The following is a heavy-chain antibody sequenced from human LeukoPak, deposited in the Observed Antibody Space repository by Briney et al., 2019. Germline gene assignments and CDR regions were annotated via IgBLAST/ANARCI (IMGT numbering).Heavy chain of an antibody. D-gene: IGHD4-17*01. V-gene: IGHV1-69*05. J-gene: IGHJ4*02. CDR3: ARGDFHDDYGDYPFDY. CDR2: IIPIFGTA. Sequence: SVKVSCKASGGTFSSYAISWVRQAPGQGLKWMGRIIPIFGTANYAQKFQGRVTITTDESTSTAYMELSSLRSEDTAVYYCARGDFHDDYGDYPFDYWGQGTLVTVSS. CDR1: GGTFSSYA.